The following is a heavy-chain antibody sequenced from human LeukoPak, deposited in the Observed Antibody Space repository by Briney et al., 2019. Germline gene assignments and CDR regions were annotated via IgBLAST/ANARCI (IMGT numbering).Heavy chain of an antibody. CDR1: GYTFTGYY. CDR3: AREVVRGVNDYYGMDV. CDR2: INPNSGGT. J-gene: IGHJ6*02. Sequence: GASVKVSCKASGYTFTGYYMHWVRQAPGQGLEWMGWINPNSGGTNYAQKFQGWVTMTRDTSISTAYMELSRLRSDDTAVYYCAREVVRGVNDYYGMDVWGQGTTVTVSS. D-gene: IGHD3-10*01. V-gene: IGHV1-2*04.